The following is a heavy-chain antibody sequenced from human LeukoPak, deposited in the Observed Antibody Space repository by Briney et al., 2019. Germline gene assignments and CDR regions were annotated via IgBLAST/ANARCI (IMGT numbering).Heavy chain of an antibody. J-gene: IGHJ6*04. V-gene: IGHV3-15*01. CDR1: GFSFSNAW. CDR2: IKSKTDGGTK. D-gene: IGHD2-2*01. Sequence: GQSLRLSCAVSGFSFSNAWMSWVRQAQGTGMEWDGRIKSKTDGGTKDYPAPVKGRFTISRDDSKNTLYLQINSLKTEDTAVYYCTTDPIVVVPAAPGLDYGMDVWGKGTTVTVSS. CDR3: TTDPIVVVPAAPGLDYGMDV.